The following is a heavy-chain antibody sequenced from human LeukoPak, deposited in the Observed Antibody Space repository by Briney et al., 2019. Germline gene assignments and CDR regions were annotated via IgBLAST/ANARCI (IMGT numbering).Heavy chain of an antibody. Sequence: PSETLSLTCTVSGGSISSGSYYCSWIRQPAGKGLEWIGRIYTSGSTNYNPSLKSRVTISVDTSKNQFSLKLSSVTAADTAVYYCARATAQYYHYYGMDVWGQGTTVTVSS. CDR2: IYTSGST. CDR3: ARATAQYYHYYGMDV. J-gene: IGHJ6*02. CDR1: GGSISSGSYY. V-gene: IGHV4-61*02. D-gene: IGHD5-18*01.